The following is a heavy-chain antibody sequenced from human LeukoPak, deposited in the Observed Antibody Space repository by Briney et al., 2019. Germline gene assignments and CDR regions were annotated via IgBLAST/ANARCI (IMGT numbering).Heavy chain of an antibody. CDR3: VRDLGVDTSMIFFDY. V-gene: IGHV1-18*01. Sequence: ASVKVSCKASGYTFTDFGVSWVRQAPGQGLEWMGWISAYNGNTNYVQKFQGRVTMTTDISTSTAYMELRGLRSDDTAVFYCVRDLGVDTSMIFFDYWGQGTRVTVSS. J-gene: IGHJ4*02. D-gene: IGHD5-18*01. CDR2: ISAYNGNT. CDR1: GYTFTDFG.